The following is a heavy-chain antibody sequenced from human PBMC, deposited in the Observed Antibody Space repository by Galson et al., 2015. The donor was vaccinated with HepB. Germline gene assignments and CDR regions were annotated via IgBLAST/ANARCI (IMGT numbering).Heavy chain of an antibody. J-gene: IGHJ4*02. Sequence: SLRLSCAASGFTFSGSAIHWVRQASGKGPEWVGRIRSEAYNYAISCVASLKGRFIISRDDSKNTAYLHMISLKIEDTAVYYCARLGDLSGYSSRWGQGTLVTVSS. CDR1: GFTFSGSA. D-gene: IGHD6-13*01. CDR2: IRSEAYNYAI. CDR3: ARLGDLSGYSSR. V-gene: IGHV3-73*01.